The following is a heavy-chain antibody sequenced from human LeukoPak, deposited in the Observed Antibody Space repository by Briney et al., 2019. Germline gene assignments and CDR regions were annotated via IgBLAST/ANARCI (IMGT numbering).Heavy chain of an antibody. CDR3: ARAPFGVYNWFDP. D-gene: IGHD3-10*01. CDR1: GGTFSSYA. J-gene: IGHJ5*02. CDR2: IIPIFGTA. V-gene: IGHV1-69*05. Sequence: SVKVSCKASGGTFSSYAISWVRQAPGQGLEWMGGIIPIFGTANYAQKFQGRVTITTDESTSTAYMELSSLRSEDTAVYYCARAPFGVYNWFDPWGQGALVTVSS.